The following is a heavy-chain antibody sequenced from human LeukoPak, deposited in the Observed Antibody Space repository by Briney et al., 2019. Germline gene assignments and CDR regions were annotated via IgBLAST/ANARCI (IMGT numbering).Heavy chain of an antibody. CDR3: ARSNNYYESSGYYAKSRRDFDY. CDR1: GYTFTSYY. Sequence: APVKLSCKSSGYTFTSYYMHWVRQAPGQGLEWMGIINPSGGSTSYAQKFQGRVTMTRATSTSTVYMELSSLRSEDTAVYYCARSNNYYESSGYYAKSRRDFDYWGQGTLVTVSS. V-gene: IGHV1-46*01. D-gene: IGHD3-22*01. J-gene: IGHJ4*02. CDR2: INPSGGST.